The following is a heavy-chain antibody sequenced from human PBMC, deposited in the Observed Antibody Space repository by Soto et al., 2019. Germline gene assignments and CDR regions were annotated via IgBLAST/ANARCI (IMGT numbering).Heavy chain of an antibody. D-gene: IGHD4-17*01. Sequence: QVRLVQSGAEVKKPGASVKVSCNASGYTFTNSIISWVRQAPGQGLEWMGWISAYSGNTNYAQKRQDRVTMTTDTSTSTAYMELRSVRSDDTAVYYCARAGYGDNDYWGPGTLGTGSS. CDR2: ISAYSGNT. V-gene: IGHV1-18*01. CDR1: GYTFTNSI. CDR3: ARAGYGDNDY. J-gene: IGHJ4*02.